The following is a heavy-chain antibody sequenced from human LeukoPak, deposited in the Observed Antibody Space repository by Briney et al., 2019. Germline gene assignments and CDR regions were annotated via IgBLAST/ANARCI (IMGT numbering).Heavy chain of an antibody. CDR1: GFTFSTYW. CDR2: IKQDGSEK. D-gene: IGHD1-1*01. CDR3: ARERWTHYYYYGMDV. Sequence: GGSLRLSCAASGFTFSTYWMTWVRQAPGKGLEWVANIKQDGSEKYYVDSVKGRFTISRDNAKNSLSPQMNSLRAEDTAVYYCARERWTHYYYYGMDVWGQGTTVTVSS. V-gene: IGHV3-7*01. J-gene: IGHJ6*02.